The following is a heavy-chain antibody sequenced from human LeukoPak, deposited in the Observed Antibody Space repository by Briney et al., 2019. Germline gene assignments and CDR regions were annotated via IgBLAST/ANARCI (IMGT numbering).Heavy chain of an antibody. CDR1: GFTFSSYE. V-gene: IGHV3-48*03. CDR2: ISSSGSTI. Sequence: GGSLRLSCAASGFTFSSYEMNWVRQAPGKGLEWASYISSSGSTIYYADSVKGRFTISRDNAKNSLYLQMNSLRAEDTAVYYCARDGGPAYSSSWYLYWGQGTLVTVSS. J-gene: IGHJ4*02. CDR3: ARDGGPAYSSSWYLY. D-gene: IGHD6-13*01.